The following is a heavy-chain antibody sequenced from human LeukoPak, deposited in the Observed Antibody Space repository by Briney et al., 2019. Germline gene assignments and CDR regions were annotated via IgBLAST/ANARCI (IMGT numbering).Heavy chain of an antibody. CDR3: ARHGGIAAAGTGWFDP. Sequence: NTSETLSLTCAVSGGSISSSNWWSWIRQPPGKGLEWIGSIYYSGSTYYNPSLKSRVTISVDTSKNQFSLKLSSVTAADTAVYYCARHGGIAAAGTGWFDPWGQGTLVTVSS. V-gene: IGHV4-39*01. J-gene: IGHJ5*02. D-gene: IGHD6-13*01. CDR1: GGSISSSNW. CDR2: IYYSGST.